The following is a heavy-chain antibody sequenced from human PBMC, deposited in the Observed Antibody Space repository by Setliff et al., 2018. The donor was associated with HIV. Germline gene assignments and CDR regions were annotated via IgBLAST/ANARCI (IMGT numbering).Heavy chain of an antibody. CDR1: GYTFRSHG. CDR3: TSDITAAGKGGN. V-gene: IGHV1-18*01. J-gene: IGHJ4*02. CDR2: ISTFNDNT. Sequence: ASVKVSCKASGYTFRSHGISWVRQAPGQGLEWMGWISTFNDNTNYARNLQGRVTMTTDTFTSTAYLELRNLRSDDTAVYFCTSDITAAGKGGNWGQGTLVTVSS. D-gene: IGHD6-13*01.